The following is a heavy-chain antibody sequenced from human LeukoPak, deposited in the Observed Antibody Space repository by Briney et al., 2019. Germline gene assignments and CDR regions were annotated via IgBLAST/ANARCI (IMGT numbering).Heavy chain of an antibody. CDR1: GGSISSGGYY. D-gene: IGHD5-12*01. CDR2: IYYSGST. Sequence: PSETLSLTCTVSGGSISSGGYYWSWIRQHPGKGLEWIGYIYYSGSTYYNPFLKSRVTISVDTSKNQFSLKLSSVTAADTAVYYCARGTYSGYTIAQYFDYWGQGTLVTVSS. CDR3: ARGTYSGYTIAQYFDY. V-gene: IGHV4-31*03. J-gene: IGHJ4*02.